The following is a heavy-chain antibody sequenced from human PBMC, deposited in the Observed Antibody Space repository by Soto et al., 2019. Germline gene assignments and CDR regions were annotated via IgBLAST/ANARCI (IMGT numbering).Heavy chain of an antibody. D-gene: IGHD6-13*01. CDR2: ISGSGEST. CDR1: GLTFSNYG. V-gene: IGHV3-23*01. CDR3: AKGGLHTGSWYEGY. J-gene: IGHJ4*02. Sequence: VGTPRLSGAASGLTFSNYGVSWVRQDQRKGLEWVSSISGSGESTHKADSVKGRFTISRDNAKNTRYLQLNSLTGDDTAVYYCAKGGLHTGSWYEGYWVQGTLVTVSS.